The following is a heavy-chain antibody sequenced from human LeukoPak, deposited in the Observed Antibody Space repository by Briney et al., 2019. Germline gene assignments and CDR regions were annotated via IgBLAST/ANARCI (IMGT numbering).Heavy chain of an antibody. Sequence: GGSLRLSCAASGFRFSTQEMAWVRQAPGKGLEWVSYMSKDGRTIYYADSVKGRFTISRDNTGNSLFLQLNSLSADDTGFYYCARGSYTGFDLYFDSWGQGTLVTISS. V-gene: IGHV3-48*03. CDR3: ARGSYTGFDLYFDS. D-gene: IGHD5-12*01. J-gene: IGHJ4*02. CDR2: MSKDGRTI. CDR1: GFRFSTQE.